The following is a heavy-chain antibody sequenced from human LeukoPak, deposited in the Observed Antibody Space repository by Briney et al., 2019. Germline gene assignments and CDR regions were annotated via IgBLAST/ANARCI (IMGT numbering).Heavy chain of an antibody. Sequence: GGSLRLSCAASGFTFTTYWMSWIRQTPGKGLEWVAKIKPDGSEKSYVDSVKGRFTISRDNAKNSVFLQMDSLRVEDTALYSCARGQLADSYWGQGALVTVSS. CDR2: IKPDGSEK. D-gene: IGHD3-22*01. CDR3: ARGQLADSY. V-gene: IGHV3-7*01. J-gene: IGHJ4*02. CDR1: GFTFTTYW.